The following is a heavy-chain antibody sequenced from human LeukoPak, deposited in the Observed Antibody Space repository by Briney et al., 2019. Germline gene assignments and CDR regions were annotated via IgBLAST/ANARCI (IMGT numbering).Heavy chain of an antibody. J-gene: IGHJ4*02. CDR3: ASIGGTSLEY. Sequence: GASVKVSCKASGYTLTDHYMHWVRQAPGQGLEWVGWINPNSGGTNYAQRFQGRVTMTRDTSINTAYMEVSRLRSDDTAVYYCASIGGTSLEYWGQGTLVTVSS. CDR1: GYTLTDHY. D-gene: IGHD4-23*01. CDR2: INPNSGGT. V-gene: IGHV1-2*02.